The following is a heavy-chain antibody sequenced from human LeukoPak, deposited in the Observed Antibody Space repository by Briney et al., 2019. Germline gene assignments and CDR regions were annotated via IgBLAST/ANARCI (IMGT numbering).Heavy chain of an antibody. CDR2: ISSDESIT. CDR3: AKDMGSSSWNLFDY. D-gene: IGHD6-13*01. Sequence: TGGSLRLSCAASGFTFSNYWMHWVRQAPGKGLVWVSRISSDESITSYADSVKGRFTISRDNAKNTLFLQMNGLRAEDTALYYCAKDMGSSSWNLFDYWGQGTLVTVSS. V-gene: IGHV3-74*01. J-gene: IGHJ4*02. CDR1: GFTFSNYW.